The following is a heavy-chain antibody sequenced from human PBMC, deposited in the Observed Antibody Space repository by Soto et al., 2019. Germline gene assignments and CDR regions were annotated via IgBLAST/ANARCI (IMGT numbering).Heavy chain of an antibody. Sequence: GGSLRLSCAVSGFTFDAYAMHWVRQAPGKGLEWVSGISWNSGSIGYADSVKGRFTISRDNAKNSLYLQMNSLRPEDTALYYCAKQLERATILGGFENWGQGTLVTVSS. CDR2: ISWNSGSI. V-gene: IGHV3-9*01. J-gene: IGHJ4*02. D-gene: IGHD3-16*01. CDR1: GFTFDAYA. CDR3: AKQLERATILGGFEN.